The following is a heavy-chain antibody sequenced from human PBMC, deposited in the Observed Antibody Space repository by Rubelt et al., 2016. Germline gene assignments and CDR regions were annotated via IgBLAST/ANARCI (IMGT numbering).Heavy chain of an antibody. CDR2: ISAYNGNT. J-gene: IGHJ5*02. D-gene: IGHD6-13*01. V-gene: IGHV1-18*01. CDR1: GYTFTSYG. CDR3: ASMYSSSWYRGWFDP. Sequence: QVQLVQSGAEVKKPGASVKVSCKASGYTFTSYGLSWVRQAPGQGLEWMGWISAYNGNTNYAQKLQGRVTMTTDTATSTAYRELRSLRSDDPAVYYCASMYSSSWYRGWFDPWGQGTLVTVSS.